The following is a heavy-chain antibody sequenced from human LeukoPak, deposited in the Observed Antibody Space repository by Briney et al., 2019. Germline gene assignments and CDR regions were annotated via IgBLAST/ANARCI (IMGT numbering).Heavy chain of an antibody. D-gene: IGHD3-10*01. V-gene: IGHV3-23*01. CDR3: ARDSGFNMVRGPLDY. J-gene: IGHJ4*02. CDR1: GFTFSSYA. CDR2: ISGSGGST. Sequence: SGGSLRLSCAASGFTFSSYAMSWVRQAPGKGLEWVSAISGSGGSTYYADSVKGRFTISRDNSKNTLYLQMNSLRAEDTAVYYCARDSGFNMVRGPLDYWGQGTLVTVSS.